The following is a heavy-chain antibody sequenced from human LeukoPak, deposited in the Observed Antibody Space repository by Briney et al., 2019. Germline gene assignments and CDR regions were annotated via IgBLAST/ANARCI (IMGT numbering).Heavy chain of an antibody. J-gene: IGHJ6*03. V-gene: IGHV2-5*02. CDR2: IYWDDDK. D-gene: IGHD3-10*01. CDR3: AHRLGLATMVRERSYYMDV. CDR1: GFSLSTSGVG. Sequence: SGPTLVKPTQTLTLTCTFSGFSLSTSGVGVGWIRQPPGKALEWLALIYWDDDKRYSPSLKSRLTITKDTSKNQVVLTMTNMDPVDTATYYCAHRLGLATMVRERSYYMDVWGKGTTVTVSS.